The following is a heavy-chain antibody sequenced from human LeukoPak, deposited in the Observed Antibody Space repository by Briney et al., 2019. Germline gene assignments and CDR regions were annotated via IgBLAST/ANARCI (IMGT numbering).Heavy chain of an antibody. CDR2: ISAYNGNT. V-gene: IGHV1-18*01. J-gene: IGHJ5*02. CDR3: ARVLVVVPAPQFGDRRRFDP. Sequence: GASVKVSCKASGYTFTSYGISWVRQAPGQGLEWMGWISAYNGNTNYAQKLQGRVTMTTDTSTSTAYMELRSLRSDDTAAYYCARVLVVVPAPQFGDRRRFDPWGQGTLVTVSS. D-gene: IGHD2-2*01. CDR1: GYTFTSYG.